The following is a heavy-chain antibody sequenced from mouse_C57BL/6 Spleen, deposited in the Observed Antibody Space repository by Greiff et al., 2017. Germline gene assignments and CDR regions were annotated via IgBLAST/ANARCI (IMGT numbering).Heavy chain of an antibody. CDR1: GYTFTEYT. CDR2: FYPGSGSI. CDR3: ARHEDDDYAGAWFAY. J-gene: IGHJ3*01. V-gene: IGHV1-62-2*01. D-gene: IGHD2-4*01. Sequence: VKLQESGAELVKPGASVKLSCKASGYTFTEYTIHWVKQRSGQGLEWIGWFYPGSGSIKYNEKFKDKATLTADKSSRTVYMELSRLTSEDSAVYFCARHEDDDYAGAWFAYWGQGTLVTVSA.